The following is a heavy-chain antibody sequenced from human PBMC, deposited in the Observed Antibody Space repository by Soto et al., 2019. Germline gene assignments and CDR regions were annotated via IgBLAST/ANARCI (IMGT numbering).Heavy chain of an antibody. Sequence: SGPTLVNPTETLTLTCTVSGFSLSNARMGVSWIRQPPGKALEWLAHIFPNDEKSYSTSLKSRLAISKDTSKSQVVLTMTNMDPVDTATYYCARIRTQYYDFWSGSPLYYYYYGMDVWGQGTTVTVSS. CDR1: GFSLSNARMG. V-gene: IGHV2-26*01. CDR3: ARIRTQYYDFWSGSPLYYYYYGMDV. J-gene: IGHJ6*02. CDR2: IFPNDEK. D-gene: IGHD3-3*01.